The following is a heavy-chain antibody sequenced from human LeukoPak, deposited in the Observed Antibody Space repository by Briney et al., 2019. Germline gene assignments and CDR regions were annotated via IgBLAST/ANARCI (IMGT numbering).Heavy chain of an antibody. CDR2: ISAYNGNT. CDR3: ARTAAIGGWFDP. CDR1: GYAFTSYG. V-gene: IGHV1-18*01. J-gene: IGHJ5*02. Sequence: ASVKVSCKASGYAFTSYGISWVRQAPGQGREWMGWISAYNGNTNYAQKLQGRVTMTTDTSTSTAYMGLRSLRSDDTAVYYCARTAAIGGWFDPWGQGTLVTVSS. D-gene: IGHD2-2*02.